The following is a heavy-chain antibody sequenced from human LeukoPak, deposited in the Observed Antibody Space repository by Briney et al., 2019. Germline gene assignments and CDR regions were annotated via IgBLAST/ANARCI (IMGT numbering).Heavy chain of an antibody. Sequence: SETLSLTCTVSDGSISTYYWSWIRQPAGKGLEWIGRIYTTGSTNYNPSLKSRVTMSVDTSKNQFSLKLTSVTAADTAVYYCARGGLPRENWFDPWGQGTLVTVSS. J-gene: IGHJ5*02. CDR1: DGSISTYY. V-gene: IGHV4-4*07. D-gene: IGHD3/OR15-3a*01. CDR3: ARGGLPRENWFDP. CDR2: IYTTGST.